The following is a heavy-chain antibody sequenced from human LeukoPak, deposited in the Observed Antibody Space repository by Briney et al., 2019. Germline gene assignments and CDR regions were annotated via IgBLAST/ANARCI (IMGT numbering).Heavy chain of an antibody. V-gene: IGHV3-30*04. CDR3: ASPDCSSTSCYKPGYDY. CDR2: LSYDGSNE. J-gene: IGHJ4*02. Sequence: GRSLRLSCAASGFSFSSNAMHWVRQAPGKGLEWVADLSYDGSNEHYADSVKGRFTISRDNSKNTLYLQMNSLRAEDTAVYYCASPDCSSTSCYKPGYDYWGQGTLVTVSS. CDR1: GFSFSSNA. D-gene: IGHD2-2*02.